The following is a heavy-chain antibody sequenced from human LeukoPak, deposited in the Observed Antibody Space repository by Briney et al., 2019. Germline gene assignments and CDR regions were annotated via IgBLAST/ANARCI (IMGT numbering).Heavy chain of an antibody. J-gene: IGHJ4*02. V-gene: IGHV3-48*03. Sequence: GGSLRLSCAASGFTFSSYEMNWVRQAPGKGLEWVSYISSSGSTIYYADSVKGRFTISRDNAKNSLYLQMNSLRAEDTAVYYCARVIVLNYDFWSGYLDYWGQGTLVTVSS. CDR1: GFTFSSYE. CDR2: ISSSGSTI. CDR3: ARVIVLNYDFWSGYLDY. D-gene: IGHD3-3*01.